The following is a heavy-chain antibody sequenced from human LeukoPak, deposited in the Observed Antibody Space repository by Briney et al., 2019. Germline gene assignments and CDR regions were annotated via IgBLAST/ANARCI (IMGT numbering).Heavy chain of an antibody. CDR2: IYSGGST. V-gene: IGHV3-53*04. CDR3: ARVSSSGWYNWFDP. D-gene: IGHD6-19*01. Sequence: GGSLRLSRAASGFTLSSNYMSWVRQAPGKGLEGVSVIYSGGSTYYADSVKGRFTISRHNSKNTLYLQMNSLRAGDTAVYYCARVSSSGWYNWFDPWGQGTLVTVSS. CDR1: GFTLSSNY. J-gene: IGHJ5*02.